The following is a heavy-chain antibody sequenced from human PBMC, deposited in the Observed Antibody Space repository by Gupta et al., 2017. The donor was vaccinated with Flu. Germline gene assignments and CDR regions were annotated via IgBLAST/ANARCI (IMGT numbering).Heavy chain of an antibody. CDR1: GGPLSSYS. V-gene: IGHV4-59*01. CDR3: ARGDSSGWYGGLYYYGMDV. J-gene: IGHJ6*02. Sequence: QVQLQESGPGLVKPSETLSLTCTVSGGPLSSYSWSWIRQPPGKGLEWIGYNYYSGSTNYNPSLKSRVTISVDTSKNQFALKLSSVTAADTAVYYCARGDSSGWYGGLYYYGMDVWGQGTTVTVSS. D-gene: IGHD6-19*01. CDR2: NYYSGST.